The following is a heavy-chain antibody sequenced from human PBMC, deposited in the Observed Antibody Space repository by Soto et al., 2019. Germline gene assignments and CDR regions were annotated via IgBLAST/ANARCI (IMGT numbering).Heavy chain of an antibody. CDR3: AKDVAKMVGGDFWSGYYWYYYGMDV. CDR1: GLTLGNYG. Sequence: PGGSLRLSCAASGLTLGNYGMHWVRQAPGKGLEWVAVISDDGSNIYFADSVKGRFTISRDNSKNTLYLQMNSLRAEDTAVYFCAKDVAKMVGGDFWSGYYWYYYGMDVWGQGTTVTVSS. D-gene: IGHD3-3*01. J-gene: IGHJ6*02. V-gene: IGHV3-30*18. CDR2: ISDDGSNI.